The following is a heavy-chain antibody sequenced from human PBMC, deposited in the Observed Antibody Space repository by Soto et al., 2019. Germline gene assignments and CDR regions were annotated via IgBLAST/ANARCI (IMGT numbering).Heavy chain of an antibody. J-gene: IGHJ6*02. V-gene: IGHV3-74*01. CDR1: GFTFSNSW. CDR2: INTDGSST. Sequence: EVQLVESGGGLVQPGGSLRLPCAASGFTFSNSWMHWVRQAPGKGLLWVSRINTDGSSTTYADSVKGRFTISRDNAKKTLYLEVNSLRAYDTAVYYCAGAPYYYFGMDVWGQGTTVTGS. CDR3: AGAPYYYFGMDV.